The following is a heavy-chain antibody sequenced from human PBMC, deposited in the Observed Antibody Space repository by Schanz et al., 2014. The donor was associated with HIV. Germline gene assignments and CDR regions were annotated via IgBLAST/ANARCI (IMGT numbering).Heavy chain of an antibody. CDR1: GFSFNNYG. CDR3: AKKREVTYYYDSSLDY. Sequence: QVQLVESGGGVVQPGRSLRLSCVASGFSFNNYGMHWVRQAPGKGLEWVALISHDGSNKNYADSMKGRFTISRDNSKNTVYLQMNSLRAEDTAVYYCAKKREVTYYYDSSLDYWGQGTLVTVSA. V-gene: IGHV3-30*18. J-gene: IGHJ4*02. CDR2: ISHDGSNK. D-gene: IGHD3-22*01.